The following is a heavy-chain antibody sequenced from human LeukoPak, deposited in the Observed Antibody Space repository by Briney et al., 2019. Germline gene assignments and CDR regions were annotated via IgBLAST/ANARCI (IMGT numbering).Heavy chain of an antibody. CDR2: IYHSGST. D-gene: IGHD1-7*01. V-gene: IGHV4-30-2*01. CDR3: ASALTGTTGYFDY. Sequence: SETLSLTCTVSGGSISSGGYYWRWIRQPPGKGLEWIGYIYHSGSTYYNPSLKSRVTISVDRSKNQFSLKLSSVTAADTAVYYCASALTGTTGYFDYWGQGTLVTVSS. J-gene: IGHJ4*02. CDR1: GGSISSGGYY.